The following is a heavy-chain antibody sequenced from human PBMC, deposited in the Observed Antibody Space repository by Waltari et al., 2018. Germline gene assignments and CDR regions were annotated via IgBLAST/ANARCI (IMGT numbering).Heavy chain of an antibody. Sequence: QVQLVQSGAEVTEPGASVKVSCRASGYTFSTYDINWVRKATGQGLEWMGWMNPNRGNTGYEPKYQGRVTMTRDTSISTAYMELSSLRSDDTAVYYCARGSRLGSGTFFPTATDNWAQGTPVTVSS. J-gene: IGHJ4*02. V-gene: IGHV1-8*01. CDR1: GYTFSTYD. CDR2: MNPNRGNT. D-gene: IGHD3-10*01. CDR3: ARGSRLGSGTFFPTATDN.